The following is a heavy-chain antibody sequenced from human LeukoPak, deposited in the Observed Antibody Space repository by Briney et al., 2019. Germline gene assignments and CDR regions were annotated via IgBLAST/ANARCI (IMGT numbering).Heavy chain of an antibody. CDR3: ARSAVAGTSNWFDP. CDR1: GFTFSSYG. Sequence: GGSLRLSCAASGFTFSSYGMHWVRQAPGKGLEWVAVIWYDGSNKYYADSVKGRFTISRDNSKNTLYLQMNSLRAEDTAVYYCARSAVAGTSNWFDPWGRGTLVTVSS. V-gene: IGHV3-33*01. D-gene: IGHD6-19*01. CDR2: IWYDGSNK. J-gene: IGHJ5*02.